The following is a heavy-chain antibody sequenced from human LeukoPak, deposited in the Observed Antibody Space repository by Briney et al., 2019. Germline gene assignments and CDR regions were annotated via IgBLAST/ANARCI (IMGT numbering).Heavy chain of an antibody. J-gene: IGHJ6*03. V-gene: IGHV3-7*01. CDR1: GFTFSSYW. Sequence: GGSLRLSCAASGFTFSSYWMSWVRQAPGKGLEWVANIKQDGSEKYYVDSVKGRFTISRDNAKNSLYLQMNSLRAEDTAVYYCARQGGPVYDFWSGYYTSYYYYYMDVWGKGTTVTVSS. D-gene: IGHD3-3*01. CDR2: IKQDGSEK. CDR3: ARQGGPVYDFWSGYYTSYYYYYMDV.